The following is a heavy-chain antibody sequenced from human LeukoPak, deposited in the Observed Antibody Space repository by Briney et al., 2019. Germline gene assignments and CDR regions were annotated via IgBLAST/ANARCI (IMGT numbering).Heavy chain of an antibody. CDR2: IYNVGSS. D-gene: IGHD3-10*01. CDR3: SRSLHFGEVNYCDF. J-gene: IGHJ4*02. V-gene: IGHV3-53*01. Sequence: GGSLRLSCAASGFTVSSSYMSWVRQAPGKELEWVSSIYNVGSSYYADSVKGRFTISRDNSKNTLYLQMNSLRVADTAVYYCSRSLHFGEVNYCDFWGQGTLVTVSS. CDR1: GFTVSSSY.